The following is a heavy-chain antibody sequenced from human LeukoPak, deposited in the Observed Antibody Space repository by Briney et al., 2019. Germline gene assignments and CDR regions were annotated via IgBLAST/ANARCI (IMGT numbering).Heavy chain of an antibody. CDR2: IRYDGSNK. Sequence: GGSLRLSCAASGFTFSSYGMHWVRQAPGKGLEWVAFIRYDGSNKYYADSVKGRFTISRDNSKNTLYLQMNSLRAEDTAVYYCAKVPSPIYCSSTSCHVPTFDYWGQGTLVTVSS. V-gene: IGHV3-30*02. D-gene: IGHD2-2*01. CDR3: AKVPSPIYCSSTSCHVPTFDY. CDR1: GFTFSSYG. J-gene: IGHJ4*02.